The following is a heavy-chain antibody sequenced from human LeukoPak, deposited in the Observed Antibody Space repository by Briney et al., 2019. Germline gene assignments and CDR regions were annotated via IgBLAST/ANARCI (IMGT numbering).Heavy chain of an antibody. D-gene: IGHD3-22*01. V-gene: IGHV4-59*12. CDR1: GGSISSYY. CDR2: IYHSGST. CDR3: ARGEGTPDSLDY. Sequence: PSETLSLTCTVSGGSISSYYWSWIRQPPGKGLEWIGEIYHSGSTNYNPSLKSRVTISVDKSKNQFSLKLSSVTAADTAVYYCARGEGTPDSLDYWGQGTLVTVSS. J-gene: IGHJ4*02.